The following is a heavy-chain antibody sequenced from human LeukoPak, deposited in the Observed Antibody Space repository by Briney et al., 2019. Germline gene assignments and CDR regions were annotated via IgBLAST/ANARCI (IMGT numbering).Heavy chain of an antibody. CDR1: GYSFTSYW. CDR3: ARPKKTLRFLEWLAFDC. CDR2: IYPGDSDT. V-gene: IGHV5-51*01. D-gene: IGHD3-3*01. J-gene: IGHJ4*02. Sequence: GESLKISCKGSGYSFTSYWIGWVRQMPGKGLEWMGIIYPGDSDTRYSPSFQGQVTISADKSISTAYLQWSSLKASDTAMYNCARPKKTLRFLEWLAFDCWGQGTLVTVSS.